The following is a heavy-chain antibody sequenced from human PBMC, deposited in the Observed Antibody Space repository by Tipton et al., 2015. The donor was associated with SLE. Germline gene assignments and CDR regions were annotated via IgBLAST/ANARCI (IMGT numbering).Heavy chain of an antibody. CDR3: VARVPYYGYDY. CDR2: ISISGRTT. V-gene: IGHV3-48*01. D-gene: IGHD5-12*01. CDR1: GFTFSSYS. J-gene: IGHJ4*02. Sequence: SLRLSCAASGFTFSSYSMNWVRQAPGRGLEWVSYISISGRTTYYADSVTGRFTISRDNARKSVFLQMSTLRAEDTAVYYCVARVPYYGYDYWGQGRQVTVSS.